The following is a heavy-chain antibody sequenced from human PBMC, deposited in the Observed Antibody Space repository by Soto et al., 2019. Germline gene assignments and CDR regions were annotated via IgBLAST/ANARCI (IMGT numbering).Heavy chain of an antibody. J-gene: IGHJ4*02. CDR1: GFTFSNSA. Sequence: GGSLRLSCAASGFTFSNSAMSWVRQAPGKGLEWVSVISGSGGTTFYAGSVKGRFTISRDNSRNTLFLQMSSLRAEDTAIYYCARRIQYYFDYWGQGTLVTVSS. V-gene: IGHV3-23*01. CDR2: ISGSGGTT. CDR3: ARRIQYYFDY.